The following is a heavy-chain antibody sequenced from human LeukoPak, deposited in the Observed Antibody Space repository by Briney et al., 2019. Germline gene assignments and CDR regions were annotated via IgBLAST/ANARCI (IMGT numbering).Heavy chain of an antibody. J-gene: IGHJ4*02. Sequence: GASVKVSCKASGYTFTSYGISWVRQAPGQGLEWMGWISTYNGNTKYAQKLQDRVTMTTDTSTSTAYMELRSLRSDDTAVYYCARDQPFDILTGYSDYWGQGTLVTVSS. V-gene: IGHV1-18*01. CDR1: GYTFTSYG. CDR3: ARDQPFDILTGYSDY. D-gene: IGHD3-9*01. CDR2: ISTYNGNT.